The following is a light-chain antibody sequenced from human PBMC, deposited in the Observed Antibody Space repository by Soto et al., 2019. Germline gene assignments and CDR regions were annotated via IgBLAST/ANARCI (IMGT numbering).Light chain of an antibody. Sequence: DIVMTQSPAALSVSPGERATLSCRASQSISSNLAWYQQKPGHAPRLLIYGASTRATGIPARFSGSGSGTEFTPIISSLQYEDFAVYYCQQYNNSSSYTFGQGTKLEIK. CDR3: QQYNNSSSYT. J-gene: IGKJ2*01. CDR2: GAS. V-gene: IGKV3-15*01. CDR1: QSISSN.